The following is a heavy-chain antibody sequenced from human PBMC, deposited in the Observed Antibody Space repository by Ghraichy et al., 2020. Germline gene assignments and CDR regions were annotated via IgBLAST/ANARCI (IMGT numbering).Heavy chain of an antibody. CDR2: INHSGST. Sequence: SETLSLTCAVYGGSFSGYYWSWIRQPPGKGLEWIGEINHSGSTNYNPSLKSRVTISVDTSKNQFSLKLSSVTAADTAVYYCARAGYCSGGSCYANSYYYYGMDVWGQGTTVTVSS. CDR1: GGSFSGYY. D-gene: IGHD2-15*01. V-gene: IGHV4-34*01. CDR3: ARAGYCSGGSCYANSYYYYGMDV. J-gene: IGHJ6*02.